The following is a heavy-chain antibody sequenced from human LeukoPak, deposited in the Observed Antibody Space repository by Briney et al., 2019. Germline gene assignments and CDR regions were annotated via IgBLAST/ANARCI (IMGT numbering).Heavy chain of an antibody. CDR1: GGTFSSYA. Sequence: ASVKVSCKASGGTFSSYAISWVRQAPGQGLEWMGGIIPIFGTANYAQKFQGRVTITADESTSTAYMELSSLRSEDTAVYYCARDRGGTDLFDYWGQGTLVTVSS. D-gene: IGHD2-15*01. CDR2: IIPIFGTA. J-gene: IGHJ4*02. V-gene: IGHV1-69*13. CDR3: ARDRGGTDLFDY.